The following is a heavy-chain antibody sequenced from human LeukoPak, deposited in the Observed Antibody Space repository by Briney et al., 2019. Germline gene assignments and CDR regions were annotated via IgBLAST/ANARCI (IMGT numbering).Heavy chain of an antibody. Sequence: SETLSLTCTVSGGSMSSYYWSWIRQPPGKGLEWIGYIYYSGSTKYNPSLKSRVTISVGTSKNQFSLKLSSVTAADTAVYYCARGARAGYNLEPFDYWGQGTLVTVSS. D-gene: IGHD5-24*01. CDR1: GGSMSSYY. V-gene: IGHV4-59*08. CDR2: IYYSGST. J-gene: IGHJ4*02. CDR3: ARGARAGYNLEPFDY.